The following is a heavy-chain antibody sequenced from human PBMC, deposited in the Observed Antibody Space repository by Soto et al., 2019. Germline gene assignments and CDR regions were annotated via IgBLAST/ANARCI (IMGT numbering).Heavy chain of an antibody. CDR2: ISSSSSYI. D-gene: IGHD3-9*01. Sequence: ESGGGLVKPGGSLRLSCAASGFTFSSYSMNWVRQAPGKGLEWVSSISSSSSYIYYADSVKGRFTISRDNAKNSLYLQMNSLRAEDTAVYYCARELLTGYSDFDYWGQGTLVTVSS. J-gene: IGHJ4*02. CDR3: ARELLTGYSDFDY. CDR1: GFTFSSYS. V-gene: IGHV3-21*01.